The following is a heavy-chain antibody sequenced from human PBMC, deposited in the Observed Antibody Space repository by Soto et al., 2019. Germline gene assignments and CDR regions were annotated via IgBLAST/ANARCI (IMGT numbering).Heavy chain of an antibody. Sequence: SGGSLRLSCAASGFTFSSYAMHWVRQAPGKGLEWVAVISYDGSNKYYADSVKGRFTISRDNSKNTLYLQMNSLRAEDTAVYYCARDGEYSMENWFDPWGQGTLVTVSS. CDR2: ISYDGSNK. J-gene: IGHJ5*02. CDR1: GFTFSSYA. D-gene: IGHD3-10*01. V-gene: IGHV3-30-3*01. CDR3: ARDGEYSMENWFDP.